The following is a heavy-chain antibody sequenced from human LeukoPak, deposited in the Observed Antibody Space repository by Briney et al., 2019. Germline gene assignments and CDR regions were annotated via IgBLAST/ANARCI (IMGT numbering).Heavy chain of an antibody. V-gene: IGHV3-48*02. CDR2: ISSVITTV. Sequence: GGSLRLSCAASGFTFSTYGMNWVRQAPGKGLEWVSYISSVITTVYYADSVKGRFTISRDNARNSLYLQMNSLRDEDTAVYYCARGTYYSDCWGQGTLVTVSS. CDR1: GFTFSTYG. CDR3: ARGTYYSDC. J-gene: IGHJ4*02.